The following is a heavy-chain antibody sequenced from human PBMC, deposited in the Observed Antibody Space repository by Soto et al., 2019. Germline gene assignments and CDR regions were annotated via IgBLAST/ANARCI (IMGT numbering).Heavy chain of an antibody. CDR2: ISGSGGST. D-gene: IGHD6-19*01. V-gene: IGHV3-23*01. CDR3: AKDVGGWYGGYYYYYMDV. CDR1: GFTFSSYA. Sequence: PGGSLRLSCAASGFTFSSYAMSWVRQAPGKGLEWVSAISGSGGSTYYADSVKGRFTISRDNSKNTLYLQMNSLRAEDTAVYYCAKDVGGWYGGYYYYYMDVWGKGTTVTVSS. J-gene: IGHJ6*03.